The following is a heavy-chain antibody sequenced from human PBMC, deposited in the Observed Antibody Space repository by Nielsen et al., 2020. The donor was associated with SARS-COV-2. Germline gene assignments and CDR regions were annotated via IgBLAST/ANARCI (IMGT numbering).Heavy chain of an antibody. CDR2: LWYDGSNE. CDR3: ARLSNFWSGYNDY. D-gene: IGHD3-3*01. Sequence: GESLKISCRASGLILGTYGMHWVRQAPGKGLEWVAGLWYDGSNENYAESVKGRFTISRDNSKNTLFLQMDSLTADDTAVYFCARLSNFWSGYNDYWGQGTLVIVSS. J-gene: IGHJ4*02. V-gene: IGHV3-33*01. CDR1: GLILGTYG.